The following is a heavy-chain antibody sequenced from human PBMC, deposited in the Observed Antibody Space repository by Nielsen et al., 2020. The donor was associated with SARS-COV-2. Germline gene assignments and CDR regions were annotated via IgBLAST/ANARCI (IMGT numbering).Heavy chain of an antibody. J-gene: IGHJ6*02. CDR1: GGSISSGGYY. Sequence: SETLSLTCTVSGGSISSGGYYWSWIRQHPGKGLERIGYIYYSGSTYYNPSLKSRVTISVDTSKNQFSLKLSSVTAADTAVYYCARAPGYCSGGSCYGPVYYYYGMDVWGQGTTVTVSS. CDR3: ARAPGYCSGGSCYGPVYYYYGMDV. V-gene: IGHV4-31*03. CDR2: IYYSGST. D-gene: IGHD2-15*01.